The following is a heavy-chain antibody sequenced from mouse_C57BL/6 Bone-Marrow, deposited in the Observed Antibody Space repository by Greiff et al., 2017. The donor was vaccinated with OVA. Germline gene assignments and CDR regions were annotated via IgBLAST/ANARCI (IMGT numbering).Heavy chain of an antibody. CDR2: ISDGGSYT. CDR1: GFTFSSYS. J-gene: IGHJ4*01. CDR3: GREGDAMDY. V-gene: IGHV5-4*01. Sequence: DEQLVESGGGLVKPGGSLKLSCAASGFTFSSYSMSWVRQTPEKRLEWVATISDGGSYTYYPDTVKGRFTISRDNAKNNLYLQMSHLKSEDTAMYYCGREGDAMDYWGQGTSVTVSS.